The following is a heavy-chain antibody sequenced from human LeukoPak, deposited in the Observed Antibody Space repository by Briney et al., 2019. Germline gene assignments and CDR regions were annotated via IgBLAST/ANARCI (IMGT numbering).Heavy chain of an antibody. Sequence: RASVKVSCKASGYTFTSYGISWVRQAPGQGLEWMGWISAYNGNTNYAQKLQGRVTMTTDTSTSTAYMELRSLRSEDTAVYYCATDRYYYDSSGYRRTNYYYYGMDVWGQGTTVTVSS. CDR3: ATDRYYYDSSGYRRTNYYYYGMDV. CDR2: ISAYNGNT. D-gene: IGHD3-22*01. J-gene: IGHJ6*02. V-gene: IGHV1-18*01. CDR1: GYTFTSYG.